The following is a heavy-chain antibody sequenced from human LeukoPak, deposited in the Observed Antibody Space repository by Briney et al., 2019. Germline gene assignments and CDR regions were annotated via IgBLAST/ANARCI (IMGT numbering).Heavy chain of an antibody. CDR1: GCSISNYY. J-gene: IGHJ6*03. D-gene: IGHD3-9*01. V-gene: IGHV4-4*07. Sequence: PSETLSLTCTVSGCSISNYYWSWIRQPPGKGLEWIARINTSGSTHYNSSLKSRVTMSVDSSKNQFSLKLRSVTAADTAVYYCARCLTKTYYYYYMDVWGKGTTVTVSS. CDR2: INTSGST. CDR3: ARCLTKTYYYYYMDV.